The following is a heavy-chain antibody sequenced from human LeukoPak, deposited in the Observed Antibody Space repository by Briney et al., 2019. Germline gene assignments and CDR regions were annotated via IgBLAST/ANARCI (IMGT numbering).Heavy chain of an antibody. J-gene: IGHJ6*03. CDR3: ARDSYRNYYYYYYMDV. V-gene: IGHV4-4*07. Sequence: SETLSLTCTVSGGSISSYYWSWIRQPAGKGLEWIGRIYTSGSTNYNPSLKSRVTMSVDTSKNQFSLKLSSVTAANTAVYYCARDSYRNYYYYYYMDVWGKRTTVTISS. D-gene: IGHD3-16*02. CDR1: GGSISSYY. CDR2: IYTSGST.